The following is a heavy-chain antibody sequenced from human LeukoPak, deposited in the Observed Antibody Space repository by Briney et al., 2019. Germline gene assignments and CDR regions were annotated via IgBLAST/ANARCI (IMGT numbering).Heavy chain of an antibody. J-gene: IGHJ4*02. CDR2: FDPEDGET. CDR1: GYTLTELS. Sequence: ASVKVSCKVSGYTLTELSMHWVRQAPGKGLEWMGGFDPEDGETIYAQKFQGRVTMTEDTSTNTAYMELSSLRSEDTAVYYCATTYSGYDSFLDYWGQGTLVTVSS. D-gene: IGHD5-12*01. V-gene: IGHV1-24*01. CDR3: ATTYSGYDSFLDY.